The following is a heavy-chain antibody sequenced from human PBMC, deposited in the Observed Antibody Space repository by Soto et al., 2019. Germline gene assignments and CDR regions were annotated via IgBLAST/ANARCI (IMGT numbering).Heavy chain of an antibody. CDR2: IWHDGSKR. CDR3: GRYEGSGYLVY. CDR1: GFTFSNYG. D-gene: IGHD3-22*01. J-gene: IGHJ4*02. Sequence: QVQLVESGGGVVQPGKSLRLSCAASGFTFSNYGMHWVRQAPGKGLEWVAGIWHDGSKRYYADSVKGRFTISRDNSKSTLFLQVNSLRAEDTAVYYCGRYEGSGYLVYWGRGSLVTVPS. V-gene: IGHV3-33*01.